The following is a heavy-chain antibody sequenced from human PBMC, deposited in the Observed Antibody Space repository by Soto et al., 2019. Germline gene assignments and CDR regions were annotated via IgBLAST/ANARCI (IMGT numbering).Heavy chain of an antibody. V-gene: IGHV4-31*03. D-gene: IGHD3-16*01. CDR1: GGSISSGGYY. Sequence: PSETLSLTCTVSGGSISSGGYYWSWIRQHPGKGLEWIGYIYYSGSTYYNPSLKSRVTISVDTSKNQFSLKLSSVTAAGTAVYYCARGEFTPGAFDIWGQGTMVTVSS. CDR2: IYYSGST. J-gene: IGHJ3*02. CDR3: ARGEFTPGAFDI.